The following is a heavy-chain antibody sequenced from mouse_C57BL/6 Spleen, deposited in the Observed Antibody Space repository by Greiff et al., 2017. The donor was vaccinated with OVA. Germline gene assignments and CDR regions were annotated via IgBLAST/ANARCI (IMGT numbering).Heavy chain of an antibody. J-gene: IGHJ3*01. CDR3: ARQDYDHEGVWFAY. D-gene: IGHD2-4*01. CDR2: IHPNSGST. Sequence: QVQLQQPGAELVKPGASVKLSCKASGYTFTSYWMHWVKQRPGQGLEWIGMIHPNSGSTNYNEKFKSKATLTVDKSSSTAYMQLSSLTSEDSAVYYCARQDYDHEGVWFAYWGQGTLVTVSA. V-gene: IGHV1-64*01. CDR1: GYTFTSYW.